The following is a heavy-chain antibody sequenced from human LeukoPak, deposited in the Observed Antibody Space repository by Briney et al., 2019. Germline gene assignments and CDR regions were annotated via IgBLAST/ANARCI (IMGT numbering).Heavy chain of an antibody. CDR3: ARRSYSSGWYDY. J-gene: IGHJ4*02. CDR2: IYYSGST. V-gene: IGHV4-39*01. CDR1: GGSISSSSYY. Sequence: SETLSLTCTVSGGSISSSSYYWGWIRQPPGKGLEWIGSIYYSGSTYYNPSLKSRVTISVDTSKNQFSLKPSSVTAADTAVYYCARRSYSSGWYDYWGQGTLVTVSS. D-gene: IGHD6-19*01.